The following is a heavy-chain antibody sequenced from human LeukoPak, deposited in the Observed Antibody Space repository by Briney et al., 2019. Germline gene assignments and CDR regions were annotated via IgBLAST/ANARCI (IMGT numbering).Heavy chain of an antibody. J-gene: IGHJ3*02. Sequence: ASVKVSCKASGYTFTGYYMHWVRQAPGQGLEWMGWINPNSGGTNYAQKFQGWVTMTRDTSISTAYMELSRLRSDDTAVYYCARAGIVDTYYYDSSGSGAFDIWGQGTMVTVSS. CDR1: GYTFTGYY. CDR3: ARAGIVDTYYYDSSGSGAFDI. V-gene: IGHV1-2*04. CDR2: INPNSGGT. D-gene: IGHD3-22*01.